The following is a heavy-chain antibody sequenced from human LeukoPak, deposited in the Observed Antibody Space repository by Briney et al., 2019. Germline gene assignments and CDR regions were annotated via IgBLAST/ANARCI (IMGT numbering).Heavy chain of an antibody. D-gene: IGHD1-26*01. CDR3: ATDFGSYYLADY. CDR1: GYTLTELS. V-gene: IGHV1-24*01. CDR2: FDPEDGET. J-gene: IGHJ4*02. Sequence: GASVKVSCKVSGYTLTELSMHWVRQAPGKGLEWMGGFDPEDGETIYAQKFQGRVTMTEDTSTDTAYMELSSLRSEDTAVYYCATDFGSYYLADYWGQGTLVTASS.